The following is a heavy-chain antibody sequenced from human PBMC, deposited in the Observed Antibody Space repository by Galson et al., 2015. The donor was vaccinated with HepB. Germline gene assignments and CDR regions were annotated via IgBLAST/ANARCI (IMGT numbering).Heavy chain of an antibody. J-gene: IGHJ5*02. Sequence: SVKVSCKASGYTFTGYYMHWVRQAPGQGLEWMGRINPNSGGTNYAQKFQGRVTMTRDTSISTAYMELSRLRSDDTAVYYCARLRTVAGTRWFDPWGQGTLVTVSS. CDR3: ARLRTVAGTRWFDP. CDR1: GYTFTGYY. D-gene: IGHD6-19*01. CDR2: INPNSGGT. V-gene: IGHV1-2*06.